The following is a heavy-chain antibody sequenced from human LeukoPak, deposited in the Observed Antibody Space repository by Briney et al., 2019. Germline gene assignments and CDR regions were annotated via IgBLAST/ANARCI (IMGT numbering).Heavy chain of an antibody. CDR3: ARDRGYYFDY. Sequence: SETLSLTCAVYGGSFSGYYWSWIRQPPGKGLEWIGEINHSGSTYYNPSLKSRVTISVDTSKNQLSLKLSSVTAADTAVYYCARDRGYYFDYWGQGTLVTVSS. CDR1: GGSFSGYY. J-gene: IGHJ4*02. CDR2: INHSGST. V-gene: IGHV4-34*01.